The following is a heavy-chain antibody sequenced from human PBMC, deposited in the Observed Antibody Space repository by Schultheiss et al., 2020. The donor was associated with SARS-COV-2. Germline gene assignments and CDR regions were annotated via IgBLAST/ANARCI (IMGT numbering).Heavy chain of an antibody. CDR3: AKSAGLYCSGGRCYGNWFGP. V-gene: IGHV1-46*01. D-gene: IGHD2-15*01. CDR2: INPSGGST. J-gene: IGHJ5*02. CDR1: GYTFTSYY. Sequence: ASVKVSCKASGYTFTSYYMHWVRQAPGQGLEWMGIINPSGGSTSYAQKFQGRVTMTRDTSINTVYLDLARLRPDDAAIYYCAKSAGLYCSGGRCYGNWFGPWGQGSLVTVSS.